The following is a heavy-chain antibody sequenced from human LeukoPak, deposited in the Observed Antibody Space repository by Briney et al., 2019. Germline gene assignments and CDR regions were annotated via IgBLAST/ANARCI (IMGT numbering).Heavy chain of an antibody. J-gene: IGHJ6*03. CDR2: IYYSGST. D-gene: IGHD2-2*01. CDR1: AGSISSSSYY. Sequence: SETLSLTCTVSAGSISSSSYYWGWIRQPPGKGLEWIGSIYYSGSTYYNPSLKSRVTISVDTSKNQFSLKLSSVTAADTAVYYCARKCPARGLVDYYYYMDVWGKGTTVTLSS. V-gene: IGHV4-39*01. CDR3: ARKCPARGLVDYYYYMDV.